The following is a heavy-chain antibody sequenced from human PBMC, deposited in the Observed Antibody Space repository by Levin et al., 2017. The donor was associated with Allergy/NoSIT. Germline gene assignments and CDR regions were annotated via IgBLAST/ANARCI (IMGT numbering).Heavy chain of an antibody. CDR2: IKQDGSDK. Sequence: SGGSLRLSCAASGFTFRTFWMSWVRQAPGKGPEWVANIKQDGSDKYYVDSVEGRFTVSRDNAKNSLYLQMTSLRVEDTAVYYCARDHDGEDEYFDFWGQGTLVTVSS. CDR1: GFTFRTFW. CDR3: ARDHDGEDEYFDF. D-gene: IGHD3-10*01. V-gene: IGHV3-7*01. J-gene: IGHJ4*02.